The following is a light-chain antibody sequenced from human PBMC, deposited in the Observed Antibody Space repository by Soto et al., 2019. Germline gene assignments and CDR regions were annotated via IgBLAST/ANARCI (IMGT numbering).Light chain of an antibody. CDR1: SGHSTYI. V-gene: IGLV4-60*02. CDR2: LEGSGSY. CDR3: ETWDTNVVV. Sequence: QLVLTQSSSASASLGSSVKLTCTLGSGHSTYIIAWHQQQPGKAPRYLMKLEGSGSYNKGSGIPDRFSGSSSGADRYLTISNLQFEDEADYYCETWDTNVVVFGGGTKLTVL. J-gene: IGLJ2*01.